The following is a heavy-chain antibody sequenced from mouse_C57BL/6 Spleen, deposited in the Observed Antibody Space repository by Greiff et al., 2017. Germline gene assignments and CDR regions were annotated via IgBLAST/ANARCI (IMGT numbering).Heavy chain of an antibody. J-gene: IGHJ4*01. CDR1: GYTFTDYY. Sequence: VQLQQSGPELVKPGASVKISCKASGYTFTDYYMNWVKQSHGKSLEWIGDINPNNGGTSYNQKFKGKATLTVDKSSSTAYMELRSLTSEDSAVYYCARDTVVATDAMDYWGQGTSVTVSS. D-gene: IGHD1-1*01. V-gene: IGHV1-26*01. CDR2: INPNNGGT. CDR3: ARDTVVATDAMDY.